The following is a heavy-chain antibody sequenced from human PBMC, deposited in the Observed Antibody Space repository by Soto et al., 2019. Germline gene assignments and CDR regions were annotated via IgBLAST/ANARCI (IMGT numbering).Heavy chain of an antibody. Sequence: EVQLVESGGGWVQPGGSLRRSCAASGFTFSTYWMSWVRQPPGQGLEWVANIKVDGSEIYYVDSVKGRFTISRDNAKNSLYLKMNSLRAEATAVYYCARGHSTSANWFDPWGQGTLVTVSS. D-gene: IGHD6-6*01. V-gene: IGHV3-7*03. J-gene: IGHJ5*02. CDR3: ARGHSTSANWFDP. CDR2: IKVDGSEI. CDR1: GFTFSTYW.